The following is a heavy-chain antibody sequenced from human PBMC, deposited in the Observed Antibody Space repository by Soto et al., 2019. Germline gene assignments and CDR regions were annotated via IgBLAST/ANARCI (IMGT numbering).Heavy chain of an antibody. D-gene: IGHD1-26*01. V-gene: IGHV3-23*01. CDR2: ISGSGGST. CDR3: ARRGSGSYYDY. CDR1: GFTFSSYA. J-gene: IGHJ4*02. Sequence: EVQLLESGGGLIQPGGSLRLSCAASGFTFSSYAMRWVRQAPGKGLEWVSAISGSGGSTYYADSVKGRFTISRDNSKNTLYLQMNSLRAEDTAVYYCARRGSGSYYDYWGQGTLVTVSS.